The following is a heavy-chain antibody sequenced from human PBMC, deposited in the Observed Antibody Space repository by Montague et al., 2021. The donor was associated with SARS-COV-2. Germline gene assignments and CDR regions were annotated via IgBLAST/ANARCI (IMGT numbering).Heavy chain of an antibody. D-gene: IGHD6-19*01. V-gene: IGHV3-21*01. CDR2: ISGSSSYI. J-gene: IGHJ5*02. CDR1: GFTFSSYY. CDR3: ARDLPSFFLGIAVAGPFDP. Sequence: SLRLSCAASGFTFSSYYMNWVRQAPGKGLEWVSSISGSSSYIYYADSLKGRFTISRDNAKNSLYLQMNSLRAEDTAVYSCARDLPSFFLGIAVAGPFDPWGQGTLVTVSS.